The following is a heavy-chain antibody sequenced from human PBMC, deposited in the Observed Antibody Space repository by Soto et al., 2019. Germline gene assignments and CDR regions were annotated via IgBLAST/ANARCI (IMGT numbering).Heavy chain of an antibody. J-gene: IGHJ4*02. CDR1: EFSFDDYA. D-gene: IGHD6-13*01. Sequence: EAQLLESGGDLVQPGGSLRLSCAASEFSFDDYAMSWVRQAPGKGLEWVSSITYTGVSTYYADSVKGRFTISRDNSRDTLFLQINSLRAEDTAIYSCAKSSVWYPYFDSWGQGTLVTVSS. CDR3: AKSSVWYPYFDS. V-gene: IGHV3-23*01. CDR2: ITYTGVST.